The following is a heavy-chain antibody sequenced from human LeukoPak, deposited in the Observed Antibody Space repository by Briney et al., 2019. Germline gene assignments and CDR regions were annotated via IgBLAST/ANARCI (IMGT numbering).Heavy chain of an antibody. D-gene: IGHD3-16*01. Sequence: GGPLRLSCAASGFTFSTYNMNWVRQAPGKGLEWVAYISTSISTIYYTDSVKGRFTISRDNAKNSLYLQMNSLRAEDTAVYYCARVGDYYYMDVWGKGTTVTVSS. CDR3: ARVGDYYYMDV. J-gene: IGHJ6*03. V-gene: IGHV3-48*04. CDR2: ISTSISTI. CDR1: GFTFSTYN.